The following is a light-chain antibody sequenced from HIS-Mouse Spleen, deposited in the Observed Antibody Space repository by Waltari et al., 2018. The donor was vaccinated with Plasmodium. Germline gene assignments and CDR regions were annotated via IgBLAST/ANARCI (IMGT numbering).Light chain of an antibody. CDR3: SSYAGSNNLV. CDR2: EVS. V-gene: IGLV2-8*01. CDR1: SSDVGGYNY. Sequence: QSALTQPPSASGSPGQSVTISCTGTSSDVGGYNYVSWYQQHPGKAPKLMIYEVSKRAAGVPDRFSGSKSGNTASLTVLGLQAEDEADYYCSSYAGSNNLVFGGGTKLTVL. J-gene: IGLJ2*01.